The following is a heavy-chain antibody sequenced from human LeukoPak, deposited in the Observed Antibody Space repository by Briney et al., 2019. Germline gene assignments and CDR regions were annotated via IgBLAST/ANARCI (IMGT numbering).Heavy chain of an antibody. Sequence: GGSLRLSCAASGFTFSSYTMSWVRQAPGKGLEWVSAISSSSSYIYYADSVKGRYTISRDNSKNSLYLKMNSLRAEDTAVYYCARGIDAFDIWGQGTMVTVSS. J-gene: IGHJ3*02. CDR1: GFTFSSYT. V-gene: IGHV3-21*01. CDR2: ISSSSSYI. D-gene: IGHD2/OR15-2a*01. CDR3: ARGIDAFDI.